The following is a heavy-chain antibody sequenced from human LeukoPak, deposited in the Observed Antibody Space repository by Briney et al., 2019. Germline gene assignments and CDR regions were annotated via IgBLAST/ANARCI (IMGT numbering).Heavy chain of an antibody. D-gene: IGHD1-26*01. Sequence: SETLSLTCTVPGASLSHYYLSWIRQTPEKGLEWMGHVHTSGGSTYYPSLKTRLTMSIDTSRSQLSLKLTSVTAADTAVYFCARLGSYHDFWGQGALVTVSS. J-gene: IGHJ4*02. V-gene: IGHV4-4*09. CDR3: ARLGSYHDF. CDR2: VHTSGGS. CDR1: GASLSHYY.